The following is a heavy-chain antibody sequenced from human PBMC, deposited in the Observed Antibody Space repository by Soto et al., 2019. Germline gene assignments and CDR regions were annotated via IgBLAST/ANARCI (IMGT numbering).Heavy chain of an antibody. Sequence: SETLSLTCTVSGGSISSYYWSWIRQPPGKGLEWIGYIYYSGSTNYNPSLKSRVTISVDTSKNQFSLKLSSVTAADTAVYYCAGGGYSYGVFDYWGQGTLVTVSS. CDR2: IYYSGST. CDR1: GGSISSYY. V-gene: IGHV4-59*01. D-gene: IGHD5-18*01. J-gene: IGHJ4*02. CDR3: AGGGYSYGVFDY.